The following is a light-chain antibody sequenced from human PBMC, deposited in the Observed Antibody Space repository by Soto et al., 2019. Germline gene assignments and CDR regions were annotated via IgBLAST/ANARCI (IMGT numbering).Light chain of an antibody. CDR3: CSYTNSNTFV. V-gene: IGLV2-14*01. Sequence: QSALTQPASVSGSLGQSITISCSGTSSDVGAYNYVSWYQQYPGKAPKLMIYHVTDRPSGVSNRFSGSKSGNTASLTISGLQAEDEADYYCCSYTNSNTFVSGTGTKVTVL. CDR2: HVT. CDR1: SSDVGAYNY. J-gene: IGLJ1*01.